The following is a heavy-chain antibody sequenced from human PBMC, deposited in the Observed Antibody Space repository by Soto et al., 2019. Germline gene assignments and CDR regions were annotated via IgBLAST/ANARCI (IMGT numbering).Heavy chain of an antibody. V-gene: IGHV3-23*01. CDR2: FTGGHGKT. J-gene: IGHJ5*01. D-gene: IGHD1-1*01. CDR1: GFSIPDYG. Sequence: EVQLLESGGGSVQPGGSLKLSCGVSGFSIPDYGVTWVRQPPGKGLEWVSGFTGGHGKTFYADSVRGRFTLSREDSRNTVYLPMDSLRVEDTAVYYCTRWNGFGDSWGHGTLVTVAS. CDR3: TRWNGFGDS.